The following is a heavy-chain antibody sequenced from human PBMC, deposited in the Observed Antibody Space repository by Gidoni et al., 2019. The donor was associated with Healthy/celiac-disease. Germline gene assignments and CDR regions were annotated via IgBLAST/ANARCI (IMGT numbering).Heavy chain of an antibody. CDR2: IYYSGST. CDR3: ARLYPMVRGPYLY. CDR1: GGSISSSSYY. D-gene: IGHD3-10*01. Sequence: QLQLQESGPGLVKPSETLSLTCTVSGGSISSSSYYWGWIRQPPGKGLEWIGSIYYSGSTYYNPSLKSRVTISVDTSKNQFSLKLSSVTAADTAVYYCARLYPMVRGPYLYWGQGTLVTVSS. J-gene: IGHJ4*02. V-gene: IGHV4-39*01.